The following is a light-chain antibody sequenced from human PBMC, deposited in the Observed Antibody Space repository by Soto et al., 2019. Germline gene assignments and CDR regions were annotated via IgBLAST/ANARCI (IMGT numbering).Light chain of an antibody. CDR2: EVV. J-gene: IGLJ1*01. CDR1: KNDIGVYDF. Sequence: QTVLTQHPSASGSPGQSVTISCTGTKNDIGVYDFVSWYQHHPGKAPRLIIYEVVQRPSGVPDRFSGSKSGNTASLTVSGLQAADEADYFCKSYAGSNTYVFGSGTKVTV. CDR3: KSYAGSNTYV. V-gene: IGLV2-8*01.